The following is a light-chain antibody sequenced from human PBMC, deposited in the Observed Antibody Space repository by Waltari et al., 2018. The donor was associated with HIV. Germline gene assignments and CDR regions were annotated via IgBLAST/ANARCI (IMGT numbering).Light chain of an antibody. CDR2: RNN. V-gene: IGLV1-47*01. J-gene: IGLJ2*01. CDR1: TSNIGSND. CDR3: VAWDDSLRGVV. Sequence: SVLTQPPSASGTPGQRVTISCSGSTSNIGSNDVFWYQHLPGAAPKLLIHRNNQLPSGVPDRFSGSTAGTSASLAISGLRSEDEADYYCVAWDDSLRGVVFGGVTKVAAL.